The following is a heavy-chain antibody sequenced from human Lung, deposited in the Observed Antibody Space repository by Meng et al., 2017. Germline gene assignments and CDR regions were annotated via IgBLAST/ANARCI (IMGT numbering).Heavy chain of an antibody. V-gene: IGHV4-34*01. CDR3: ARGPTTMAHDFDY. CDR1: GGSFSDYY. D-gene: IGHD4-11*01. Sequence: QVQLQQWRAVLFKPSATLSLTCVVSGGSFSDYYWCWIRQPPGKGLEWIGEINHSGSTNYNPSLESRATISVDTSQNNLSLKLSSVTAADSAVYYCARGPTTMAHDFDYWGQGTLVTVSS. J-gene: IGHJ4*02. CDR2: INHSGST.